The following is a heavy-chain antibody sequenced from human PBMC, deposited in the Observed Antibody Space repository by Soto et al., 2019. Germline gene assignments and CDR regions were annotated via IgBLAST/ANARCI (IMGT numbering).Heavy chain of an antibody. D-gene: IGHD3-10*01. J-gene: IGHJ6*02. V-gene: IGHV3-7*01. Sequence: VGSLRLSCAASGFTFSSYWMSWVRQAPGKGLEWVANIKQDGSEKYYVDSVKGRFTISRDNAKNSLYLQMNSLRAEDTAVYYCARGMGWFGELGMDVWGQGTTVTVSS. CDR3: ARGMGWFGELGMDV. CDR1: GFTFSSYW. CDR2: IKQDGSEK.